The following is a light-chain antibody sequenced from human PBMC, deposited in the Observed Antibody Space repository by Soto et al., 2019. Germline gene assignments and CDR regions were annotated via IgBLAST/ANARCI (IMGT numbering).Light chain of an antibody. J-gene: IGKJ1*01. CDR2: GAS. V-gene: IGKV1-39*01. CDR3: QQSYRTPRS. CDR1: QYVDTY. Sequence: DIQMTQSPSSLSESVGDRVTITCRASQYVDTYLNWYQQKPGKAPKLLIYGASSLQSGVPSRFSGIGSGTDFTLTISSLPPEDSATYYCQQSYRTPRSFGQGTKVEVK.